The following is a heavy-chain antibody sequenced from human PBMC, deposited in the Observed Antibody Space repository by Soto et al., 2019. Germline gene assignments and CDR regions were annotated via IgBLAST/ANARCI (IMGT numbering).Heavy chain of an antibody. D-gene: IGHD1-1*01. CDR3: AKSRDAYNFYFYYGMDV. Sequence: GGSLRLSCAASGFTFSNYGMHWVRQTPGKGLEWVALILYDGSNKYYADSVKGRFTISRDNSKNTLYLQVSSLRAEDTAVYYCAKSRDAYNFYFYYGMDVWGQGTSVTV. J-gene: IGHJ6*02. CDR2: ILYDGSNK. CDR1: GFTFSNYG. V-gene: IGHV3-30*18.